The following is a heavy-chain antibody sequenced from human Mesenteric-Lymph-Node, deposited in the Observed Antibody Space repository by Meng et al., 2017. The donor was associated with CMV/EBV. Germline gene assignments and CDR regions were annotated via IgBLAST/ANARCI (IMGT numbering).Heavy chain of an antibody. V-gene: IGHV3-15*01. CDR3: AKDTRSCNITSCSTLYYYYYGMDV. J-gene: IGHJ6*02. Sequence: SCAASGSTFPAAWMNGVRQSPGKGLEWVGRIKSKTEGGTTDYAAHVKGRFTISRDDSKNTLYLQMNSLRAEDTAVYYCAKDTRSCNITSCSTLYYYYYGMDVWGQGTTVTVSS. CDR2: IKSKTEGGTT. CDR1: GSTFPAAW. D-gene: IGHD2-2*02.